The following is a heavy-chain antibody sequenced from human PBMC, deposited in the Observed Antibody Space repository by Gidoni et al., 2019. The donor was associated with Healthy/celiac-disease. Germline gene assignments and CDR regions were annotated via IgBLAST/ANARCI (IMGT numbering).Heavy chain of an antibody. CDR3: ASTRSSNYYDSSGQIDY. V-gene: IGHV4-59*01. CDR1: GGSIRSYY. J-gene: IGHJ4*02. CDR2: IYYSGST. D-gene: IGHD3-22*01. Sequence: QVQLQESGPGLVKPSETLSLTCTVSGGSIRSYYWSWIRQPPGKGLEWIVYIYYSGSTNYNPSLKSRVTISVDTSKNQFSLKLSSVTAADTAVYYCASTRSSNYYDSSGQIDYWGQGTLVTVSS.